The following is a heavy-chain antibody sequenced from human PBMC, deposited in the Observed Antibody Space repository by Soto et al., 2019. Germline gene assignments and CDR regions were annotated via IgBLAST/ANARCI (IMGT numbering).Heavy chain of an antibody. Sequence: EVQLVESGGGLVIPGGSLRLSCAASGFTFSNAWLSWVRQAPGKGLEWVGRIKSKTDGGTTDYTAPVKGRFTISRDDSKNTLYLQMNSLKFEDTAVYFCTTGSTSTENYWGQGTLVTVSS. V-gene: IGHV3-15*01. CDR3: TTGSTSTENY. J-gene: IGHJ4*02. CDR1: GFTFSNAW. CDR2: IKSKTDGGTT.